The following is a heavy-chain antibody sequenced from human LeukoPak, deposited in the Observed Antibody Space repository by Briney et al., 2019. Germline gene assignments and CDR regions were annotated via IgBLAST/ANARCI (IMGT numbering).Heavy chain of an antibody. V-gene: IGHV4-39*01. CDR2: IYYSGST. CDR1: GFTFSSYSMN. CDR3: ARHSGMVRGAYFQL. J-gene: IGHJ4*02. D-gene: IGHD3-10*01. Sequence: PGGSLRLSCAASGFTFSSYSMNWVRQPPGKGLEWIGSIYYSGSTYYNPSLKSRVTISVDTSKNQFSLKLSSVTAADTAVYYCARHSGMVRGAYFQLWGQGTLVTVSS.